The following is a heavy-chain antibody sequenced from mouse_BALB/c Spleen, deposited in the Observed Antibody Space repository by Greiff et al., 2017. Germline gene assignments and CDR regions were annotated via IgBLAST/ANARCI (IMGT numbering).Heavy chain of an antibody. D-gene: IGHD2-1*01. Sequence: QVQLKESGPGLVAPSQSLSITCTVSGFSLTSYGVHWVRQPPGKGLEWLGVIWAGGSTNYNSALMSRLSISKDNSKSQVFLKMNSLQTDDTAMYYCASLYYGNFYYFDYWGQGTTLTVSS. CDR3: ASLYYGNFYYFDY. V-gene: IGHV2-9*02. CDR1: GFSLTSYG. J-gene: IGHJ2*01. CDR2: IWAGGST.